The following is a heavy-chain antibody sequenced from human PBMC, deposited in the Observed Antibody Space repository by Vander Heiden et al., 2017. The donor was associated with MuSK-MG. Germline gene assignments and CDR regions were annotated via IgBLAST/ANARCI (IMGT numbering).Heavy chain of an antibody. CDR1: GFTSSTYS. V-gene: IGHV3-48*01. J-gene: IGHJ3*01. CDR2: ISRSSSNI. CDR3: ARIRESYFTDAFDF. Sequence: EVQLVEPAGGLVPPGGSLRHSCAASGFTSSTYSMNWVRQAPGKGLEWVSYISRSSSNIYADSVKGRFTISRDSAKNSLYLQMNSLRAEDTAVYYCARIRESYFTDAFDFWGQGTMVTVSS. D-gene: IGHD1-26*01.